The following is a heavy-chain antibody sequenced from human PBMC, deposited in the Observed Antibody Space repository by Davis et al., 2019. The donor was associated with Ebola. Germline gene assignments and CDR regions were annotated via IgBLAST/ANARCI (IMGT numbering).Heavy chain of an antibody. CDR1: GFTFSSYE. D-gene: IGHD5-12*01. Sequence: PSETLSLTCAASGFTFSSYEMNWVRQAPGKGLEWVSYISSSGSTIYYADSVKGRFTISRDNAKNSLYLQMNSLRAEDTAVYYCARGLRLFGDYWGQGTLVTVSS. CDR2: ISSSGSTI. CDR3: ARGLRLFGDY. V-gene: IGHV3-48*03. J-gene: IGHJ4*02.